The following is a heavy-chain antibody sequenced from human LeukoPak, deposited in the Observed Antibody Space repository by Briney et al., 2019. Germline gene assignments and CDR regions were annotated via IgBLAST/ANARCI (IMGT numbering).Heavy chain of an antibody. Sequence: ASVKVSCKASGGTFSSYAISWVRQAPGQGLEWMGWISAYNGNTNYAQNLQGRVTMSTDTSTTTAYMELRSLRPDDTAVYYCARDWGYSSRWLAWFDPWGQGTLVTVSS. CDR1: GGTFSSYA. D-gene: IGHD6-13*01. V-gene: IGHV1-18*01. CDR3: ARDWGYSSRWLAWFDP. J-gene: IGHJ5*02. CDR2: ISAYNGNT.